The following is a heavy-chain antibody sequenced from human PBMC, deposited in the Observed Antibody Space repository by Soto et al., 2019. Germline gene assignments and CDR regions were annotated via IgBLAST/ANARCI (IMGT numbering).Heavy chain of an antibody. CDR3: ARDRVATIRYYFDY. Sequence: QVQLVQSGAEVKKPGASVKVSCKASGYTFTSYAMHWVRQAPGQRREWMGWINAGNGNTKYSQKSQGRVTITRDTSASTAYMEVSTLGSEETAVYYCARDRVATIRYYFDYWGQGTLVTVSS. J-gene: IGHJ4*02. CDR1: GYTFTSYA. CDR2: INAGNGNT. D-gene: IGHD5-12*01. V-gene: IGHV1-3*01.